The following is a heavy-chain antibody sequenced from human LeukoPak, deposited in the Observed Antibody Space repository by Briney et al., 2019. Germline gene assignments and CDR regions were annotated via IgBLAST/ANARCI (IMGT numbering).Heavy chain of an antibody. Sequence: ASVKVSCKASGYTFTSYDINWVRQATGQGLEWMGWMNPNSGNTGYAQKFQGRVTMTRNTSISTAYMELSSLRSEDTAEYYCARDFQTNYAPFDYWGQGTLVTVSS. CDR1: GYTFTSYD. CDR2: MNPNSGNT. D-gene: IGHD4/OR15-4a*01. J-gene: IGHJ4*02. V-gene: IGHV1-8*01. CDR3: ARDFQTNYAPFDY.